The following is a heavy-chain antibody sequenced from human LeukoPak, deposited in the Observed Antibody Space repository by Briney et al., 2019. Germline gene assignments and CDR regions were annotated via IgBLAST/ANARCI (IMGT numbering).Heavy chain of an antibody. CDR3: ARDQQLVPPYEEPDY. J-gene: IGHJ4*02. CDR2: IKQDGSEK. D-gene: IGHD6-13*01. Sequence: GGSLRLSCAASGFTFSSYWMSWVRQAPGKGLEWVANIKQDGSEKYYVDSVKGRFTISRDNAKNSLYLQMNSLRAEDTAVYYCARDQQLVPPYEEPDYWGQGTLVTVSS. V-gene: IGHV3-7*01. CDR1: GFTFSSYW.